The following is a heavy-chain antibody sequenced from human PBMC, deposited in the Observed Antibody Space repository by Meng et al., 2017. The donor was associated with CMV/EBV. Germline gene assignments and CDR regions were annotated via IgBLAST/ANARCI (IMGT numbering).Heavy chain of an antibody. Sequence: SETLSLTCAVYGGSFSGYYWSWIRQPPGKGLEWIGEINHSGSTNYNPSLKSRVTISVDTSKNQFSLKLSSVTAADTAAYYCARAWLFDYWGQGTLVTVSS. CDR3: ARAWLFDY. CDR1: GGSFSGYY. D-gene: IGHD5-12*01. CDR2: INHSGST. J-gene: IGHJ4*02. V-gene: IGHV4-34*01.